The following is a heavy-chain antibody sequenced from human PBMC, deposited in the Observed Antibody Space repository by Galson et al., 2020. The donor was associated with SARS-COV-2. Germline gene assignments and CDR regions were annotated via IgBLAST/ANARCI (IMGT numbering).Heavy chain of an antibody. V-gene: IGHV3-53*01. CDR1: GFTVSSNY. Sequence: LRLSCAASGFTVSSNYMNWVRQAPGQGLEWVSVIYSGGTRYYADSVQGRFTVTRDNSKNTLYLKMNSLRAGDTAVYYCARKTCRGACFSGYCFDYWGHGTLVPVS. CDR2: IYSGGTR. CDR3: ARKTCRGACFSGYCFDY. D-gene: IGHD2-21*01. J-gene: IGHJ4*01.